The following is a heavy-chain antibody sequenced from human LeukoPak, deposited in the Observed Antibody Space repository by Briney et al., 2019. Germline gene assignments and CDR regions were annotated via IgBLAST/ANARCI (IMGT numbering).Heavy chain of an antibody. V-gene: IGHV1-18*01. CDR1: GYTFSNYA. D-gene: IGHD1-26*01. J-gene: IGHJ4*02. CDR2: ISGDNGQT. Sequence: ASVKVSCKASGYTFSNYAITWVRQAPGQGLEWMGWISGDNGQTKYAQNFQDRVTMTTDTPTSTAYLELKSLRSDDTAVYYCASDPGTYTGSYYGLNWGQGTLVTV. CDR3: ASDPGTYTGSYYGLN.